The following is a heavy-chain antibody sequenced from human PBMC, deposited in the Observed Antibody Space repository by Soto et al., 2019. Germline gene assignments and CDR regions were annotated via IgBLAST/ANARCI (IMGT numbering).Heavy chain of an antibody. V-gene: IGHV4-39*01. CDR3: ARHSSAYYDS. D-gene: IGHD3-16*01. CDR1: GGSINTNGYY. Sequence: SETLSLTCTVSGGSINTNGYYWAWIRQPPGKGLEWIGSIYYSGTTYYNPSLKSRVIISSDMSKNQFSLRLTSVTAADTAVYSCARHSSAYYDSWGQGTLVTVSS. J-gene: IGHJ5*02. CDR2: IYYSGTT.